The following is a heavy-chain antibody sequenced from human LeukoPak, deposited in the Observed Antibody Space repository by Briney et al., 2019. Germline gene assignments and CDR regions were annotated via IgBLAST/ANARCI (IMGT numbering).Heavy chain of an antibody. Sequence: PSETLSLTCTVSGGSISSYYWSWIRQPPGGGLEWIGYIYYSGSTNYNPSLKRRVTISLDTSKSQFSLKLRSVTAADTAVYYCARSGLDSRYYFGMDVWGQGTTVTVSS. CDR3: ARSGLDSRYYFGMDV. V-gene: IGHV4-59*01. CDR2: IYYSGST. CDR1: GGSISSYY. D-gene: IGHD5-12*01. J-gene: IGHJ6*02.